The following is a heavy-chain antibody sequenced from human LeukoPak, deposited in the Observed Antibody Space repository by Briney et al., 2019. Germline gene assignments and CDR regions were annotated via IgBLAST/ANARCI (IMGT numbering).Heavy chain of an antibody. J-gene: IGHJ4*02. CDR2: IKQDGSEK. D-gene: IGHD3-10*01. CDR1: GFTFSSYW. V-gene: IGHV3-7*01. Sequence: GGSLRLSCAASGFTFSSYWMSWVRQAPGKGLEWEANIKQDGSEKYYVDSVKGRFTISRDNAKNSLYLQMNSLRAEDTAVYYCAGNLLWFGELSWGFDYWGQRTLVTVSS. CDR3: AGNLLWFGELSWGFDY.